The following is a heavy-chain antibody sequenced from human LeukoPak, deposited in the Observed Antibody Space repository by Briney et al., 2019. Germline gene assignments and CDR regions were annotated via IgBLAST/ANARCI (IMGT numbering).Heavy chain of an antibody. Sequence: SETLSLTCAVSGGSISSYYWSWLRQPPGKGLEWIGYIYTSGSTNYNPSLKSRVTISVDTSKNQFSLKLSSVTAADTAVYYCARRGYSYDGSYYYYMDVWGKGTTVTVSS. V-gene: IGHV4-4*09. D-gene: IGHD5-18*01. CDR2: IYTSGST. J-gene: IGHJ6*03. CDR1: GGSISSYY. CDR3: ARRGYSYDGSYYYYMDV.